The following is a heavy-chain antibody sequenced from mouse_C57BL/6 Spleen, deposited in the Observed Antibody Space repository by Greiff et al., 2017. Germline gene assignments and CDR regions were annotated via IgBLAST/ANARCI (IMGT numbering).Heavy chain of an antibody. D-gene: IGHD1-1*01. CDR3: AKNPHYYGSSDYAMDY. V-gene: IGHV2-5*01. CDR1: GFSLTSYG. J-gene: IGHJ4*01. Sequence: QVQLQQSGPGLVQPSQSLSITCTVSGFSLTSYGVHWVRQSPGKGLEWLGVIWRGGSTDYNAAFMSRLSITKDNSKSQVFFKMNSLQADDTAIYYCAKNPHYYGSSDYAMDYWGQGTSVTVSS. CDR2: IWRGGST.